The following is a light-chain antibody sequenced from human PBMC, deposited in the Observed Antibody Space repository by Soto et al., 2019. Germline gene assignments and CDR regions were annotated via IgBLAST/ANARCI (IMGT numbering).Light chain of an antibody. CDR2: DVS. CDR1: SSDVGGYNY. CDR3: SSYTSSSPYVV. V-gene: IGLV2-14*01. Sequence: QSVLTQPASVSGSPGQSITISCTGTSSDVGGYNYVSWYQQHPGKAPKLMIYDVSNRPSGVSNRFSGSKSGNTASLTISGLQPEDEADYYCSSYTSSSPYVVFGGGTKLTVL. J-gene: IGLJ2*01.